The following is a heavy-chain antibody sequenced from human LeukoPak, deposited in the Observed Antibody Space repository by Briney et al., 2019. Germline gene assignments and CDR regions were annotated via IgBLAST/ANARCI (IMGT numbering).Heavy chain of an antibody. Sequence: GSSVKVSCKASGVTFSTYAINWVRQAPGQGLEWMGGIIPIFGAADYAQKFQGRVTITTDESTNTAYMELSSLTSEDTAVYHCAIAKVRGPTYYYMDVWGTGTTVTVSS. CDR1: GVTFSTYA. J-gene: IGHJ6*03. CDR2: IIPIFGAA. V-gene: IGHV1-69*05. CDR3: AIAKVRGPTYYYMDV.